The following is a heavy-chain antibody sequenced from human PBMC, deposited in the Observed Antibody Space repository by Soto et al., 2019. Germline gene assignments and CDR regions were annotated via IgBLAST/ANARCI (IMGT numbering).Heavy chain of an antibody. CDR3: ARRVWCYWCFDL. CDR1: GFGVSSSY. V-gene: IGHV3-66*01. D-gene: IGHD2-21*01. J-gene: IGHJ2*01. Sequence: EVQLVESGGGLVQPGGSLRLSCAASGFGVSSSYMGWIRQAPGKGLEWVSSIYTGVTTYYAESVRGRSTTSTDSSRDSLYLQLNGRRVDDTAMYYCARRVWCYWCFDLWGRGTLVTVAS. CDR2: IYTGVTT.